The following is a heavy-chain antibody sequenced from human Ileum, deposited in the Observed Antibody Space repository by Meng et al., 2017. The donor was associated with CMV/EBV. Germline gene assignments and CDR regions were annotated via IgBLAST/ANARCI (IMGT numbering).Heavy chain of an antibody. V-gene: IGHV4-39*07. CDR1: GGSISSSSYY. CDR3: ARVGAMVRGPHFDY. J-gene: IGHJ4*02. CDR2: IYYSGST. D-gene: IGHD3-10*01. Sequence: QRQGSGPGLGNPSGALSLTCTVSGGSISSSSYYWGWIRQPPGKGLEWIGSIYYSGSTYYNPSLKSRVTISVDTSKNQFSLKLSSVTAADTAVYYCARVGAMVRGPHFDYWGQGTLVTVSS.